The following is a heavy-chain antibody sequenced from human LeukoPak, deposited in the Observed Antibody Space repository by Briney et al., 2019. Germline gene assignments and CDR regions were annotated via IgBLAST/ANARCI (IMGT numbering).Heavy chain of an antibody. CDR3: ATTRYDSSGYYYPDAFDI. Sequence: ASVKVSCKASGYTFTSYGISWVRQAPGQGLEWMGWISAYNGNTNYVQKLQGRVTMTTDTSTSTAYMELRSLRSDDTAVYYCATTRYDSSGYYYPDAFDIWGQGTMVTVSS. D-gene: IGHD3-22*01. J-gene: IGHJ3*02. CDR2: ISAYNGNT. CDR1: GYTFTSYG. V-gene: IGHV1-18*01.